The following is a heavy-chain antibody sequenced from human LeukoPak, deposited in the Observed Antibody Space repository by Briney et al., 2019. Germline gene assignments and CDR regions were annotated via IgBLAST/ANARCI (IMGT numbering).Heavy chain of an antibody. CDR2: INPNSGGT. Sequence: ASVKVSCKASGYTFTGYYMRWVRQAPGQGLEWMGWINPNSGGTNYAQKFQGWVTMTRDTSISTAYMELSRLRSDDTAVYYCARASMIVPAAILVPGNYGMDVWGQGTTVTVSS. CDR1: GYTFTGYY. V-gene: IGHV1-2*04. CDR3: ARASMIVPAAILVPGNYGMDV. D-gene: IGHD2-2*01. J-gene: IGHJ6*02.